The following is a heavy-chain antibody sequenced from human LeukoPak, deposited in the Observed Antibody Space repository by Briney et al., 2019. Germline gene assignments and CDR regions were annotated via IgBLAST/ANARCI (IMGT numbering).Heavy chain of an antibody. CDR1: GIIFSSYA. V-gene: IGHV3-21*01. CDR3: ARDLNPLCSSTSCYPFDY. D-gene: IGHD2-2*01. J-gene: IGHJ4*02. CDR2: ISSSSSYI. Sequence: GGSLRLSCAASGIIFSSYAMSWVRQAPGKGLEWVSSISSSSSYIYYADSVKGRFTISRDNAKNSLYLQMNSLRAEDTAVYYCARDLNPLCSSTSCYPFDYWGQGTLVTVSS.